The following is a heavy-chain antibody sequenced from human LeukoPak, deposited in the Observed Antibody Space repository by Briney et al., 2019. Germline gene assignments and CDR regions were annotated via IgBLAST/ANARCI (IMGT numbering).Heavy chain of an antibody. D-gene: IGHD1-26*01. CDR2: ISSSGSTI. CDR1: GFTFSDYY. CDR3: AGGGRGYSGSYFSTY. J-gene: IGHJ4*02. V-gene: IGHV3-11*01. Sequence: GGSLRLSCAASGFTFSDYYMSWIRQAPGKGLEWVSYISSSGSTIHYADSVKGRFTISRDNAKNSLFLQMNSLRVEGTAVYYCAGGGRGYSGSYFSTYWGQGTLVTVSS.